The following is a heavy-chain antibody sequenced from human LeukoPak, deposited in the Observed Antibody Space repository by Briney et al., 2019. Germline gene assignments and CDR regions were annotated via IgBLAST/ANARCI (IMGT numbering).Heavy chain of an antibody. Sequence: GGSLRLSCAASGFTFSNYVMNWVRQAPGKGLEWVSYISSSGSTIYYADSVKGRFTISRDNAKNSLYLQMNSLRAEDTAVYYCANIPGYSSSWYGNWGQGTLVTVSS. CDR1: GFTFSNYV. CDR3: ANIPGYSSSWYGN. J-gene: IGHJ4*02. CDR2: ISSSGSTI. D-gene: IGHD6-13*01. V-gene: IGHV3-48*03.